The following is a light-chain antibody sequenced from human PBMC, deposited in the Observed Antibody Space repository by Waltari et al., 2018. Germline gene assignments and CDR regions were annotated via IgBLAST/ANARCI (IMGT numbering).Light chain of an antibody. CDR1: QSISKW. V-gene: IGKV1-5*03. CDR3: QQYNSYSLLT. CDR2: KAS. J-gene: IGKJ4*01. Sequence: DIQMTQSPSTLSASVGDRVIITCRASQSISKWLALYTQKPGKAPNLLIYKASTLESGVPSRFSGSGSGTDFTLTISSLQPDDFATYYCQQYNSYSLLTFGGGTKIEIK.